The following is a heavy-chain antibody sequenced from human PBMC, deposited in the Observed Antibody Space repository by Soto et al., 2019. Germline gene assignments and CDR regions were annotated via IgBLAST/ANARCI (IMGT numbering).Heavy chain of an antibody. J-gene: IGHJ4*02. Sequence: QVQLVQSGAEVKKPGASVRVSCKPSGYTLTNYAIHWVRQAAGQSLEWLAWIDPGSGNPTYSQKFRGRITRSRDNSASTFYMDLTILTSDDTSLYLCTRDLNGGNPFDYWGQGTLVTVPS. CDR2: IDPGSGNP. V-gene: IGHV1-3*01. D-gene: IGHD2-8*01. CDR1: GYTLTNYA. CDR3: TRDLNGGNPFDY.